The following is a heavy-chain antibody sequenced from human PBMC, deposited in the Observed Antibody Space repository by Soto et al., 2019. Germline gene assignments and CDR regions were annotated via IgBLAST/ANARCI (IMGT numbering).Heavy chain of an antibody. Sequence: PSETLSLTCTVSGGSISGSSYYWGWIRQPPGKGLEWIGNFHYSGSTYYNPSLKGRVTISVDTSKNQFSLKLTSVSATDTAVYYCARPQLGRSGGSQFDSWGQGXLVTVHS. J-gene: IGHJ5*01. CDR3: ARPQLGRSGGSQFDS. V-gene: IGHV4-39*01. D-gene: IGHD2-15*01. CDR1: GGSISGSSYY. CDR2: FHYSGST.